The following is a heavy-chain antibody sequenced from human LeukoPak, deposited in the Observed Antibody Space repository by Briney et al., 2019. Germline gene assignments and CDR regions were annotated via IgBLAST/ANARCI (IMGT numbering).Heavy chain of an antibody. D-gene: IGHD1-14*01. CDR2: ISAYNGNN. CDR3: ARDTGPSTFDY. Sequence: ASVKVSCKASGYTFTSYGISWVRQAPGQGLEWMGWISAYNGNNNYAQKHQGRTTMTTDTSTSRAYMALSSLRSEDTAVYYCARDTGPSTFDYWGQGTLVTVSS. V-gene: IGHV1-18*01. J-gene: IGHJ4*02. CDR1: GYTFTSYG.